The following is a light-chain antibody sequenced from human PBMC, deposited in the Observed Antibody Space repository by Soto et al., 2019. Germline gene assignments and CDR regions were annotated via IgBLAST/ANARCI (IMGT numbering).Light chain of an antibody. Sequence: EIVLTQSPGTLSLSPGERATLSCRASQSVSSSYLAWYQQKPGQAPRLLIYGASSRAPDSADRFSGSGSGTDFTLTISRLEPEDFAMYYCQQYGSSPTTIGQGTKVEIK. V-gene: IGKV3-20*01. CDR2: GAS. CDR3: QQYGSSPTT. CDR1: QSVSSSY. J-gene: IGKJ1*01.